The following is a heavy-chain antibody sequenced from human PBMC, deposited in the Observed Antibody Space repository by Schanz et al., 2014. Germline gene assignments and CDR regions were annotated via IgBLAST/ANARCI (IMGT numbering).Heavy chain of an antibody. D-gene: IGHD2-2*01. Sequence: VQLVESGGGVVQPGRSLRLSCAASGFAFRSYAMHWVRQAPSKGLEWLAVISYDGSDKFHADSVKGRFTISRDNAKNSLYLQMNSLRAEDTALYYCARDTAQSCIGPSCFEYFQHWGQGALVTVSS. V-gene: IGHV3-30*03. J-gene: IGHJ1*01. CDR3: ARDTAQSCIGPSCFEYFQH. CDR1: GFAFRSYA. CDR2: ISYDGSDK.